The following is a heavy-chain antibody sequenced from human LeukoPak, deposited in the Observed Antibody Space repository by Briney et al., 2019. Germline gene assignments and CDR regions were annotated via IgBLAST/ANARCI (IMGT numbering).Heavy chain of an antibody. CDR2: IKQDGSEK. V-gene: IGHV3-7*01. CDR3: ARDDCSSISCYHNWFDP. D-gene: IGHD2-2*01. CDR1: GFTFSSYW. J-gene: IGHJ5*02. Sequence: GGSLRLSCAASGFTFSSYWMSWVRQAPGKGLEWVANIKQDGSEKYYVGSVKGRFTISRDNAKNSLYLQMNSLRAEDTAVYYCARDDCSSISCYHNWFDPWGQGTLVTVSS.